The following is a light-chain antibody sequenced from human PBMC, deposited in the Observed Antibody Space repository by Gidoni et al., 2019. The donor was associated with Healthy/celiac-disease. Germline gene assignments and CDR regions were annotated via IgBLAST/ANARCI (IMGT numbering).Light chain of an antibody. CDR3: GTWDSSLSASRWV. Sequence: QSVLTQPPSVSAAPGQKVTISCSGSSSNIGNNYVSWYQQLPGTAPKLLIYDNNKRPSGIPDRFSGSKSGTSATLGITGLQTGDEADYYCGTWDSSLSASRWVFGGGTKLTVL. CDR2: DNN. CDR1: SSNIGNNY. J-gene: IGLJ3*02. V-gene: IGLV1-51*01.